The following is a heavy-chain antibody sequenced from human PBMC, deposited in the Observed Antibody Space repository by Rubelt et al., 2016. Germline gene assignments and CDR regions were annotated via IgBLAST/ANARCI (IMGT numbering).Heavy chain of an antibody. CDR1: GYTFTSYG. V-gene: IGHV1-18*01. CDR2: ISAYNGNT. Sequence: QVQLAQSGAEVKKPGASVKVSYKASGYTFTSYGISWVRQAPGQGLEWMGWISAYNGNTNYAQKLQGRVTMTTDTSTSTADMELRSLRSDDTAVYYCARTLLRYFDWSDYWGQGTLVTVSS. J-gene: IGHJ4*02. D-gene: IGHD3-9*01. CDR3: ARTLLRYFDWSDY.